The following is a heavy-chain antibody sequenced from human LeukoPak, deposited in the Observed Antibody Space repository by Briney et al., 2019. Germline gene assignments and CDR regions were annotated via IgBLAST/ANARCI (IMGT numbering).Heavy chain of an antibody. CDR2: IKQDGSEK. CDR1: GSTFSSYW. J-gene: IGHJ3*02. Sequence: GGSLRLSCAASGSTFSSYWMSWVRQAPGKGLEWVANIKQDGSEKYYVDSVKGRFTISRDNAKNSLYLQMNSLRAEDTAVYYCARELVDPHSGYDAFDIWGQGTMVTVSS. D-gene: IGHD5-12*01. V-gene: IGHV3-7*01. CDR3: ARELVDPHSGYDAFDI.